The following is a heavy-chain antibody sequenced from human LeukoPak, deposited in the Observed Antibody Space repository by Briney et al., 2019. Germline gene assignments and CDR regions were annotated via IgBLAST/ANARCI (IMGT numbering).Heavy chain of an antibody. CDR1: GLTFRSYG. D-gene: IGHD6-6*01. Sequence: PGGSLRLSCAASGLTFRSYGMSWVRQAPGKGLEWVSAISGSGDSTFYAGSVKGRFTISRDNSKNTLYLQMNSLRADDTAVYYCAKHLGYSTSSGIDYWGQGTLVTVSS. CDR3: AKHLGYSTSSGIDY. CDR2: ISGSGDST. V-gene: IGHV3-23*01. J-gene: IGHJ4*02.